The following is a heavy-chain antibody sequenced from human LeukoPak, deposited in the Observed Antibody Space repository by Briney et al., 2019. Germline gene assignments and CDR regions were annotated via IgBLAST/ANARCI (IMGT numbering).Heavy chain of an antibody. CDR3: ARNLGIAAAGRGMDV. J-gene: IGHJ6*02. CDR2: IKEDRVQR. D-gene: IGHD6-13*01. CDR1: GLRLSSHW. V-gene: IGHV3-7*01. Sequence: GGSLRLSCVVSGLRLSSHWMTWVRQAPGKGPEWVANIKEDRVQRSYVDSVRGRFTISRDNGKNSLYLQMNSLRAEDTAVYYCARNLGIAAAGRGMDVWGQGTTVTVSS.